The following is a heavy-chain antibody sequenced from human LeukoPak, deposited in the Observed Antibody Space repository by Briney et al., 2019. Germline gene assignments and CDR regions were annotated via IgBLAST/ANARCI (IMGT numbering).Heavy chain of an antibody. Sequence: PSETLSLTCTVSGGSISSGGYYWSWIRQHPGKGLEWIGYIYYSGSTYYNPSPKSRVTISVDTSKNQFSLKLSSVTAADTAVYYCARDVRGYCSSTSCYQYYYYYYGMDVWGQGTTVTVSS. V-gene: IGHV4-31*03. D-gene: IGHD2-2*01. CDR3: ARDVRGYCSSTSCYQYYYYYYGMDV. CDR2: IYYSGST. J-gene: IGHJ6*02. CDR1: GGSISSGGYY.